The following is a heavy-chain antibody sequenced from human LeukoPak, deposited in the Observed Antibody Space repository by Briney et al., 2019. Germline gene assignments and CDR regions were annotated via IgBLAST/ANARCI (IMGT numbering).Heavy chain of an antibody. CDR2: IRGSGGST. J-gene: IGHJ4*02. V-gene: IGHV3-23*01. CDR3: AKDRRAAAGRTVDY. D-gene: IGHD6-13*01. Sequence: GGSLRLSCAASGFTFSSFAMSWVRQAPGKGLEWVSAIRGSGGSTYYADSVKGRFTISRDNSKNTLYLQMNSLRAEDTAVYYCAKDRRAAAGRTVDYWGQGTLVTVSS. CDR1: GFTFSSFA.